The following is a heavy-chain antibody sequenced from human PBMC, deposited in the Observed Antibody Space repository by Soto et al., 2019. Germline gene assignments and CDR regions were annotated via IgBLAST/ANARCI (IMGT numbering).Heavy chain of an antibody. V-gene: IGHV1-69*01. CDR3: AREINTIFGVVIIPGGMDV. D-gene: IGHD3-3*01. CDR2: IIPIFGTA. Sequence: QVQLVQSGAEVKKPGSSVKVSCKASGGTFSSYAISWVRQAPGQGLEWMGGIIPIFGTANYAQKFQGRVTITADESTSTAYMELSSLRSEDTAVYYCAREINTIFGVVIIPGGMDVWGQGTTVTVSS. J-gene: IGHJ6*02. CDR1: GGTFSSYA.